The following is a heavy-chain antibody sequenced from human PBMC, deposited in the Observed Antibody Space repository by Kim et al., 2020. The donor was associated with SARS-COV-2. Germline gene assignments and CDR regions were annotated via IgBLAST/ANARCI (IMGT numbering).Heavy chain of an antibody. Sequence: GGSLRLSCAASGFTFDDYAMHWVRQAPGKGLEWVSGISWNSGSIGYADSVKGRFTISRDNAKNSLYLQMNSLRAEDTALYYCAKGYYGGNSGGAFDIWG. CDR1: GFTFDDYA. V-gene: IGHV3-9*01. CDR3: AKGYYGGNSGGAFDI. CDR2: ISWNSGSI. D-gene: IGHD4-17*01. J-gene: IGHJ3*02.